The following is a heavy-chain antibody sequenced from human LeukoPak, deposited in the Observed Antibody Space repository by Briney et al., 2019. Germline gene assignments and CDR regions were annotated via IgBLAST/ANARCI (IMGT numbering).Heavy chain of an antibody. Sequence: SETLSLTSAVYGGSFSGYYWTWIRQSPGKGPEWIGEINQSGSTNHNPSLKSRVTISVDTCKNQFSQKMTSMTAADTAIYYCARARETEPMDYWSQGTLVTVSS. CDR2: INQSGST. CDR1: GGSFSGYY. V-gene: IGHV4-34*01. D-gene: IGHD2-2*01. CDR3: ARARETEPMDY. J-gene: IGHJ4*02.